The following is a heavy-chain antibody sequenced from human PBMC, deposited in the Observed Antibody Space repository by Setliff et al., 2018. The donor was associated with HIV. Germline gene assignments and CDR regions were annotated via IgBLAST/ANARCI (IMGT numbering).Heavy chain of an antibody. CDR2: IGTAGDT. CDR1: GFTFSIYD. V-gene: IGHV3-13*01. D-gene: IGHD3-10*01. J-gene: IGHJ4*02. CDR3: ARSMVRGAIFDY. Sequence: PGESLKISCAASGFTFSIYDMHWVRQPTGKPLEWVSTIGTAGDTYYSGSVKGRFTISRESAKNSVYLQMNSLRAGDTAVYYCARSMVRGAIFDYWGQGALVTVSS.